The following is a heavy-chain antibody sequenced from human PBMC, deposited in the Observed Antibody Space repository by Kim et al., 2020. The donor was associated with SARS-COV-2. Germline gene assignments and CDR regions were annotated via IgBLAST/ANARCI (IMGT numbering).Heavy chain of an antibody. CDR3: AKSTYDAGSYPVNYYYYYGVDV. V-gene: IGHV3-23*01. CDR2: ISASAGNT. CDR1: GFTFNKYA. J-gene: IGHJ6*02. Sequence: GGSLRLSCEASGFTFNKYAMNWVRQTPGKGLEWVSGISASAGNTDYADSVKGRFTISRDYSKNMVYLQMNSLRAEDTAVYFVAKSTYDAGSYPVNYYYYYGVDVWGQGTTVAVSS. D-gene: IGHD3-10*01.